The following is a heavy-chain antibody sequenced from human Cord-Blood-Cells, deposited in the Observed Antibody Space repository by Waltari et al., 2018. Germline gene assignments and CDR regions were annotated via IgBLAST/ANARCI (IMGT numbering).Heavy chain of an antibody. J-gene: IGHJ4*02. D-gene: IGHD6-19*01. CDR1: GYSSTSYW. CDR3: ARLNSSGWYFDY. CDR2: MYPGDSET. Sequence: EVQLVQSGAEVIKPGASLKISCKGSGYSSTSYWIGWVRQMPGKGLEWKGIMYPGDSETRYSQSFQGQVTISADKSISTAYLQWSSLKASDTAMYYCARLNSSGWYFDYWGQGTLVTVSS. V-gene: IGHV5-51*01.